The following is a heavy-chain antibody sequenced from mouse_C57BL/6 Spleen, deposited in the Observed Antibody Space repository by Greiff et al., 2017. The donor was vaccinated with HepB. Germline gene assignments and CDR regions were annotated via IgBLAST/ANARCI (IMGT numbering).Heavy chain of an antibody. Sequence: VQLQQSGAELVKPGASVKLSCKASGYTFTSYWMHWVKQRPGRGLEWIGRIDPNSGGTKYKEKFKSKATLTVDKPSSTAYMQLSSLTSEDSAVYYCARGDYYGSSYVDYAMDYWGQGTSVTVSS. CDR2: IDPNSGGT. CDR1: GYTFTSYW. V-gene: IGHV1-72*01. J-gene: IGHJ4*01. D-gene: IGHD1-1*01. CDR3: ARGDYYGSSYVDYAMDY.